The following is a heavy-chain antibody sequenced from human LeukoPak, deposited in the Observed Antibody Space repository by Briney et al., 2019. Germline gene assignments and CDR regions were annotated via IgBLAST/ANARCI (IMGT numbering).Heavy chain of an antibody. V-gene: IGHV3-7*01. D-gene: IGHD3-22*01. CDR3: AREDGSGYYNWFDP. Sequence: GGSLRLSCAASGFTFSSYWMSWVRQAPGKGLEWVANIKRDGSEKYYVDSVKGRFTISRDNAKNLLDLQMNSLRAEDTAVYYCAREDGSGYYNWFDPWGQGTLVTVSS. J-gene: IGHJ5*02. CDR1: GFTFSSYW. CDR2: IKRDGSEK.